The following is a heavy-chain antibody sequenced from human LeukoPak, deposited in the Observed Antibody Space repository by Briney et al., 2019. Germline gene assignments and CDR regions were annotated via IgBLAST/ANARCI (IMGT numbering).Heavy chain of an antibody. J-gene: IGHJ4*02. CDR3: ARSTPYDSSGYYHFDY. Sequence: PSETLSLTCTVSGYSISSGYYWGWIRQPPGKGLEWIGSIYHSGSTYYNPSLKSRVTISVDTSKNQFSLKLSSVTAADTAVYYCARSTPYDSSGYYHFDYWGQGTLVTVSS. D-gene: IGHD3-22*01. CDR1: GYSISSGYY. V-gene: IGHV4-38-2*02. CDR2: IYHSGST.